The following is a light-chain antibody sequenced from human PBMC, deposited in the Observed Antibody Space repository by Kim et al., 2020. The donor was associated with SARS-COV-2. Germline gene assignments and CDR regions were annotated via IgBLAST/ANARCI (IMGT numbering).Light chain of an antibody. CDR1: SGGVGSNY. CDR2: EDN. V-gene: IGLV6-57*03. J-gene: IGLJ1*01. Sequence: TLTISCCRSSGGVGSNYVQWYQQRRRSAPTTVIYEDNKRPSAVPARFSGSIDTSSTSASLTISALTTADDADYYCQSYYNNNPFIFGAGTQVTVL. CDR3: QSYYNNNPFI.